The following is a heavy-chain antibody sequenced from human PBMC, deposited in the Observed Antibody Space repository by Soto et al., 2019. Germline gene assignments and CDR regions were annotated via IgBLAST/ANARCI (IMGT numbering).Heavy chain of an antibody. CDR1: GFRFSDYS. CDR3: SRDYNDFSSRHFDY. D-gene: IGHD3-3*01. V-gene: IGHV3-48*01. J-gene: IGHJ4*02. CDR2: ISSSSFTI. Sequence: EVHLVESGGRLVQPGGSLRLSCAASGFRFSDYSMNWVRQAPGRGLEWVSYISSSSFTIHYADSVEGRFAISRDNAKNSLYLQMNSLRGEYTAVYYCSRDYNDFSSRHFDYRGQGALGTVSS.